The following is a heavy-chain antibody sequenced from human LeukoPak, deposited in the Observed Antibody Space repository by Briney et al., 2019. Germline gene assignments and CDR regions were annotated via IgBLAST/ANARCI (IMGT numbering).Heavy chain of an antibody. CDR3: ARVISSSWYHHDH. J-gene: IGHJ4*02. CDR1: GYTFTNYG. V-gene: IGHV1-18*01. D-gene: IGHD6-13*01. CDR2: RSAYNGNT. Sequence: ASVKVSCKASGYTFTNYGITWVRQAPGQGLEWMGWRSAYNGNTKYAQTLQGRVAMTTDTSTCTAYMELRSLRFDDTAFYYCARVISSSWYHHDHWGQGTLVTVSS.